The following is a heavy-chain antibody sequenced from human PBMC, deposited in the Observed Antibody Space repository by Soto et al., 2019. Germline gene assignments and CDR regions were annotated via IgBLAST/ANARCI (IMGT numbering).Heavy chain of an antibody. CDR1: GYTFTSYA. D-gene: IGHD3-10*01. CDR3: ARERSITMVRGGLDP. J-gene: IGHJ5*02. CDR2: INAGNGNT. V-gene: IGHV1-3*01. Sequence: ASVKVSCKASGYTFTSYAMHWVRQAPGQRLEWMGWINAGNGNTKYSQKFQGRVTITRDTSASTAYMELSSLRSEDTAVYYCARERSITMVRGGLDPWGQGTLVTVSS.